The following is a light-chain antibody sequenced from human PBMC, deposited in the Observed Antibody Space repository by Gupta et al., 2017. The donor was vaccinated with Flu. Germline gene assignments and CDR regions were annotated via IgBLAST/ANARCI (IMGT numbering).Light chain of an antibody. CDR2: AAS. Sequence: GDRVTITCRASQDISSYLAWYQQKSGKVPKLLIYAASSLQSGVPSRFSGSGSGTAFTLTIISLQPEDVATYYCQKYNNAPPTFGGGNKVE. CDR1: QDISSY. V-gene: IGKV1-27*01. CDR3: QKYNNAPPT. J-gene: IGKJ4*01.